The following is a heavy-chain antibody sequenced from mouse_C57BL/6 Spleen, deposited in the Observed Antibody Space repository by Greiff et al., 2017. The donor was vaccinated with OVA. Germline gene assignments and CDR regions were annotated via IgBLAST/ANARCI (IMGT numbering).Heavy chain of an antibody. D-gene: IGHD1-1*01. V-gene: IGHV1-50*01. CDR3: ATYGDYFDY. CDR2: IDPSDSYT. J-gene: IGHJ2*01. Sequence: QVQLQQSGAELVKPGASVKLSCKASGYTFTSYWMQWVKQRPGQGLEWIGEIDPSDSYTNYNQKFKGKATLTVDTSSSTAYMQLSSLTSEDSAVYYCATYGDYFDYWGQGTTLTVSS. CDR1: GYTFTSYW.